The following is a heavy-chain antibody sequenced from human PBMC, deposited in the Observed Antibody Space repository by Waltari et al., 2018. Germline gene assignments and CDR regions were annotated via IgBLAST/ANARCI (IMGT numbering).Heavy chain of an antibody. CDR1: GDFIRRPNKF. CDR2: IHYSGST. Sequence: QLQLQESGPGLVKPLETLSLTCIVSGDFIRRPNKFWGCVRQSPGKGLEWIGSIHYSGSTYYNPSLKSRVTISVDTSKNHFSLKLTSVTAADTAVYYCASSGAYGDTRSYWYFDLWGRGTLVTVSS. V-gene: IGHV4-39*02. D-gene: IGHD4-17*01. J-gene: IGHJ2*01. CDR3: ASSGAYGDTRSYWYFDL.